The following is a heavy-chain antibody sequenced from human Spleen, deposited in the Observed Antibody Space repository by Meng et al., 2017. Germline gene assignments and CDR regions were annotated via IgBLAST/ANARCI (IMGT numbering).Heavy chain of an antibody. D-gene: IGHD3-10*01. CDR3: ARGGTHYYSSRSYSLVPTKKNYYYYYGMDV. V-gene: IGHV4-34*01. J-gene: IGHJ6*02. CDR2: FNLSGST. CDR1: GGSFSGYY. Sequence: SETLSPTFAAHGGSFSGYYWSWFRQLPGKGLEWIGEFNLSGSTNYNPSLKSRDTISVDTSKNQFSLKLSSVTAAKTAVYYCARGGTHYYSSRSYSLVPTKKNYYYYYGMDVWGQGTTVTVSS.